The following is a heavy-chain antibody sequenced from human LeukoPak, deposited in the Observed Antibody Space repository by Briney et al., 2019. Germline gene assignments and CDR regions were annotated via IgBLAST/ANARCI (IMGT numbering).Heavy chain of an antibody. CDR2: IRSVSGTT. D-gene: IGHD3-16*01. CDR1: GFTFDTHE. Sequence: GGSLRLSCRASGFTFDTHEMHWVRQAPGKGLEWISYIRSVSGTTYYADSVKGRFTISRDNVKNTLYLQMNSLRIEDTAVYYCARDVPSAWGTLNYWGQGTLVTVSS. J-gene: IGHJ4*02. CDR3: ARDVPSAWGTLNY. V-gene: IGHV3-48*03.